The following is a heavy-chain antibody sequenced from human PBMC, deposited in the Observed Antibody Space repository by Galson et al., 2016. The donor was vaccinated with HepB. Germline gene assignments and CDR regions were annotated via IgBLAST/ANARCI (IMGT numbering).Heavy chain of an antibody. J-gene: IGHJ4*02. Sequence: SLRLSCAASGFALGGYAMRWVRQAPGKGLEWVSGISGSGGSTYYADSVKGRFSISRDNLKNTVDLPMNSLRAEDTAVYYCAKGFGATYYDILTGNDGWGQGTLVTVSS. CDR2: ISGSGGST. CDR1: GFALGGYA. V-gene: IGHV3-23*01. D-gene: IGHD3-9*01. CDR3: AKGFGATYYDILTGNDG.